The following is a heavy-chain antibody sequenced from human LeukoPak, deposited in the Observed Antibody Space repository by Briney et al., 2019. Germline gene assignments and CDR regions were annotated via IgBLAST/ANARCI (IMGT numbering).Heavy chain of an antibody. D-gene: IGHD1-1*01. CDR1: GFTFSSYA. V-gene: IGHV3-23*01. J-gene: IGHJ6*02. Sequence: GGSLRLSCAASGFTFSSYAMSWVRQAPGEGLEWVSGISASGGSTYYAESVKGRFTISRDNSKNTLYLQMNSLRVGDTAVYYCAKAGRNWAPPNYYGMDVWGQGTTVTVSS. CDR2: ISASGGST. CDR3: AKAGRNWAPPNYYGMDV.